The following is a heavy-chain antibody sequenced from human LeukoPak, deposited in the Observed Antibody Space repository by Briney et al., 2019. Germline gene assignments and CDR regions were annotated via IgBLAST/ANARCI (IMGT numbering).Heavy chain of an antibody. CDR1: GFTFSSFS. CDR2: ISGSGGST. J-gene: IGHJ5*02. D-gene: IGHD3-10*01. V-gene: IGHV3-23*01. Sequence: GGSLRLSCATSGFTFSSFSMNWVRQAPRKGLEWVSAISGSGGSTYYADSVKGRFTISRDNSKNTLYLQMNSLRAEDTAVYYCAKEGYYYGSGSYTYNWFDPWGQGTLVTVSS. CDR3: AKEGYYYGSGSYTYNWFDP.